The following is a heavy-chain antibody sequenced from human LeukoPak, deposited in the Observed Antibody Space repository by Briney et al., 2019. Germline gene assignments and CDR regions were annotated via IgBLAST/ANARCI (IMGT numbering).Heavy chain of an antibody. J-gene: IGHJ6*02. D-gene: IGHD1-26*01. Sequence: ASVKVSFKASGYTFTKYGISWVRPAPGQGVEWMGWICDYNGNTNYAQKLQGRVTITTDTSTSTAYMELRSLRAGGTAGYFFVRVGALYGMDVWGQGPTVIVSS. CDR2: ICDYNGNT. V-gene: IGHV1-18*01. CDR1: GYTFTKYG. CDR3: VRVGALYGMDV.